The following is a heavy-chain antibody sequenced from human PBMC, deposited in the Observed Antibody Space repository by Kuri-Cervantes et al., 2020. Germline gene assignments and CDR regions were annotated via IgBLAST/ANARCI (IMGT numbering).Heavy chain of an antibody. V-gene: IGHV3-21*01. Sequence: GESLKISCAVSGFTFSSYSMNWVRQAPGKGLEWVSSISSSSSYIYYADSVKGRFTISRDNAKNSLYLQMNSLRDEDTAVYYCARDLAEAGLFDYWGQGTLVTVSS. CDR1: GFTFSSYS. J-gene: IGHJ4*02. D-gene: IGHD6-19*01. CDR3: ARDLAEAGLFDY. CDR2: ISSSSSYI.